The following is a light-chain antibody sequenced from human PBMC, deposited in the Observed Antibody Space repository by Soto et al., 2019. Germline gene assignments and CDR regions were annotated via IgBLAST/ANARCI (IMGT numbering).Light chain of an antibody. CDR1: QGISNY. CDR3: QKYDSAPCT. Sequence: DIQMTQSPSSLSASVGDRVIITCRASQGISNYLAWYQQKPGKVPNVLIYGASTLQSGVPSRFSGSGSGTDFTLTISSLQPEDVATYYGQKYDSAPCTFGPGTKVDIK. CDR2: GAS. V-gene: IGKV1-27*01. J-gene: IGKJ3*01.